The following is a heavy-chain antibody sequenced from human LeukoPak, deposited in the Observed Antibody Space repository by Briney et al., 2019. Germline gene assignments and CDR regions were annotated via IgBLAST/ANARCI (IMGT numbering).Heavy chain of an antibody. CDR2: IRSKANSCAT. J-gene: IGHJ4*02. Sequence: GGSLRLSCAASGFTFGGSAMHWVRQASGKGLEWVGRIRSKANSCATAYAASVKGRFTISRDDSKNTAYLQMNSLKTEDTAVYYCTRQSEVAISHFDYWGQGTLVTVSS. CDR3: TRQSEVAISHFDY. D-gene: IGHD2-15*01. CDR1: GFTFGGSA. V-gene: IGHV3-73*01.